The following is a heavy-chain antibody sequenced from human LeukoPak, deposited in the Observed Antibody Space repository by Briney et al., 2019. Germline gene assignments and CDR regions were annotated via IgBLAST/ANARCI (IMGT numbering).Heavy chain of an antibody. CDR2: IKGDGSEK. CDR1: GFTFRTYW. J-gene: IGHJ4*02. D-gene: IGHD6-19*01. CDR3: ARDSSGWYEGYFDY. Sequence: GGSLRLSCAASGFTFRTYWMSWVRQAPGKGLEWVAKIKGDGSEKFYVDSVKGRFTISRDNAKNSLYLQMNSLRAEDTAVYYCARDSSGWYEGYFDYWGQGTLVSVSS. V-gene: IGHV3-7*01.